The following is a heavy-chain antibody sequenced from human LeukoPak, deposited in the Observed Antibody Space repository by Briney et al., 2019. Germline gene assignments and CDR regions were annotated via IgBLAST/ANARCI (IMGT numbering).Heavy chain of an antibody. J-gene: IGHJ4*02. CDR2: VSYDGSNK. Sequence: PGRSLRLSCAASGFTFSSYAMHWVRQAPGKGLEWVAVVSYDGSNKYYADSVKGRFTISRDNSKNTLYLQMNSLRAEDTAVYYCARDFAPGRSGYYEYWGQGTLVTVSS. V-gene: IGHV3-30-3*01. CDR3: ARDFAPGRSGYYEY. D-gene: IGHD3-22*01. CDR1: GFTFSSYA.